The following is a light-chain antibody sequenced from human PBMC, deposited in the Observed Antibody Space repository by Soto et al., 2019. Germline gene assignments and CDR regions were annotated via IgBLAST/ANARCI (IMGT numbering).Light chain of an antibody. V-gene: IGKV1-5*03. CDR2: KAS. CDR1: QSISSW. J-gene: IGKJ1*01. CDR3: HQYNSYLWT. Sequence: DIQMTQSPSTLSASIGDRVIIICRASQSISSWLAWYQQKPGKAPKLLIYKASSLESGVPSRFSGSGSGTEFTLTISSLQPDDFATYYCHQYNSYLWTFGQGTKV.